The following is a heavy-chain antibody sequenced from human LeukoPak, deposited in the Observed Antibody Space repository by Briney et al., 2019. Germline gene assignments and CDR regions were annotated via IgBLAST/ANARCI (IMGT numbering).Heavy chain of an antibody. CDR2: IYTTGST. J-gene: IGHJ4*02. V-gene: IGHV4-4*07. Sequence: SETLSLTCTVSGGSISDYYWSWVRQPAGKGLEWIGRIYTTGSTDYNPSLKSRVTMSVDTYKNQFSLKLSPVTAADTAVYYCARGPPPDFDCWGQGTLVTVSS. CDR3: ARGPPPDFDC. CDR1: GGSISDYY.